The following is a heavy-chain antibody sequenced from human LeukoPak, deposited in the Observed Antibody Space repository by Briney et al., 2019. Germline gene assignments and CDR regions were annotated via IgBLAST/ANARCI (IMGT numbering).Heavy chain of an antibody. Sequence: SETLSLTCTVSGTSITSYYWNWIRQAPGQGPEWIGYGHYSGNTKYNPPLKSRVTISVDTSKNQFSLRLSSVIAADTAVYYCARARYVNSFYAFDIWGQGTLVTVSS. CDR3: ARARYVNSFYAFDI. CDR1: GTSITSYY. D-gene: IGHD3-9*01. V-gene: IGHV4-59*08. J-gene: IGHJ3*02. CDR2: GHYSGNT.